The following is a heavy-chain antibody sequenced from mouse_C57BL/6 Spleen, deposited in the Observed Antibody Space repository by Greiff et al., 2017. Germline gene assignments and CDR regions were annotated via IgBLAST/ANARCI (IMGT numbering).Heavy chain of an antibody. D-gene: IGHD4-1*01. CDR3: ARGGDWDEEGYFDV. V-gene: IGHV1-54*01. Sequence: VQLQQSGAELVRPGTSVKVSCKASGYAFTNYLIEWVKQRPGQGLEWIGVINPGSGGTNSNEKFKGKATLTADKSSSTAYMQLSSLTSEDSAVYFCARGGDWDEEGYFDVWGTGTTVTVST. CDR1: GYAFTNYL. CDR2: INPGSGGT. J-gene: IGHJ1*03.